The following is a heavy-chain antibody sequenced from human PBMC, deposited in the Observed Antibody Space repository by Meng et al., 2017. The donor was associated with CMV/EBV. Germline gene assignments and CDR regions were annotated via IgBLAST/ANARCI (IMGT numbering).Heavy chain of an antibody. CDR2: ISWNSGSI. V-gene: IGHV3-9*01. CDR3: ARTRTYNWFDP. J-gene: IGHJ5*02. Sequence: SLKISCAASGFTFDDYAMHWVRQAPGKGLEWVSGISWNSGSIGYADSVKGRFTISRDNAKNSLYLQMNSLRAEDTAVYYCARTRTYNWFDPWGQGTLVTVSS. D-gene: IGHD1-7*01. CDR1: GFTFDDYA.